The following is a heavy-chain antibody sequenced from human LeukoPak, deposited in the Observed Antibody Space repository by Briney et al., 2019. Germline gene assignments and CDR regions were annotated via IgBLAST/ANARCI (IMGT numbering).Heavy chain of an antibody. CDR1: GFTFSSYS. CDR2: ISSSSSYI. Sequence: PGGSLRLSCAASGFTFSSYSMNWVRQAPGKGLEWVSSISSSSSYIYYADSVKGRFTISRDNAKNSLYLQMNSLRAEDTAVYYCARAAMVRGGNCDYWGQGTLVTVSS. CDR3: ARAAMVRGGNCDY. D-gene: IGHD3-10*01. V-gene: IGHV3-21*01. J-gene: IGHJ4*02.